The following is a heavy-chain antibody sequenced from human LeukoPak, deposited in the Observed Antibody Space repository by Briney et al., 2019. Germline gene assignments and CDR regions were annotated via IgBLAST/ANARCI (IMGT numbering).Heavy chain of an antibody. J-gene: IGHJ4*02. D-gene: IGHD1-14*01. Sequence: GGSLRLSGAASGFTVSSNYMSWVRQAPGKGLEWVSVIYSGGSTYYADSVKGRFTISRDNSKNTLYLQMNSLRAEDTAVYYCARDGTNTGAFDYWGQGTLVTVSS. CDR3: ARDGTNTGAFDY. CDR2: IYSGGST. V-gene: IGHV3-53*01. CDR1: GFTVSSNY.